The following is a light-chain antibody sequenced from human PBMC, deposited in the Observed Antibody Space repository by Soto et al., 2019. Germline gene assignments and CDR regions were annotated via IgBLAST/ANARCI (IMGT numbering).Light chain of an antibody. CDR3: LQHNSRPPWT. Sequence: DIQMTQSPSSLSASVGDRVTITCRASQAIRNDLNWYQQKPGKAPKRLIYAASSLQSGVPSRFSGSGFETEFTLTISDLQPEDFATYYCLQHNSRPPWTFGQGTKVEIK. CDR1: QAIRND. V-gene: IGKV1-17*02. J-gene: IGKJ1*01. CDR2: AAS.